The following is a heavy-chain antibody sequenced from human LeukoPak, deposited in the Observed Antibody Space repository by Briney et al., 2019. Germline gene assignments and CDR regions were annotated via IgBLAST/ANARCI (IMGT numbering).Heavy chain of an antibody. J-gene: IGHJ4*02. D-gene: IGHD3-22*01. Sequence: GESLKISCKGSGYSFTSYWIGWVRQMPGKGLGWMGIIYPGDSDTRYSPSFQGQVTISADKSISTAYLQWSSLKASDTAMYYCATLDYYDSSGYYSDYWGQGTLVTVSS. CDR2: IYPGDSDT. CDR1: GYSFTSYW. V-gene: IGHV5-51*01. CDR3: ATLDYYDSSGYYSDY.